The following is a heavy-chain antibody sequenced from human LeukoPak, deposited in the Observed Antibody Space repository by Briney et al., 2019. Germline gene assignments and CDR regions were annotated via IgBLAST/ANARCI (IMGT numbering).Heavy chain of an antibody. V-gene: IGHV1-46*01. D-gene: IGHD2-2*01. CDR2: INPSGGST. CDR1: GYTFTNYY. Sequence: ASVKVSCKASGYTFTNYYMHWVRQAPGQGLEWMGIINPSGGSTSYAQKFQGRVTMTRNTSISTAYMELSSLRSEDTAVYYCARAKQSTTGYYYYGMDVWGQGTTVTVSS. J-gene: IGHJ6*02. CDR3: ARAKQSTTGYYYYGMDV.